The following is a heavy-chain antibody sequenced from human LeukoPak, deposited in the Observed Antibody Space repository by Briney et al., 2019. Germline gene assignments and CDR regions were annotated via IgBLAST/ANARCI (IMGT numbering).Heavy chain of an antibody. CDR3: ARIIAVAPHAFDI. V-gene: IGHV4-30-4*01. CDR2: IYYSGST. J-gene: IGHJ3*02. D-gene: IGHD6-19*01. Sequence: SKTLSLTCTVSGGSISSGDYYWSWIRQPPGKGLEWIGYIYYSGSTYYNPSLKSRVTISVDTSKNQFSLKLSSVTAADTAVYYCARIIAVAPHAFDIWGQGTMVTVSS. CDR1: GGSISSGDYY.